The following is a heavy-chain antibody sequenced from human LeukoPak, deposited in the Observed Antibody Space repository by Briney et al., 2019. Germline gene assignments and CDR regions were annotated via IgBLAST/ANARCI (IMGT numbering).Heavy chain of an antibody. Sequence: SETLSLTCTVSGGSISSSSYYWGWIRQPPGKGLEWIGSIYYSANTYYNPSLESRVTISVDTSKSQFSLNLSSVTASDTAVYYCAGVGNGGYGGFDYWGQGTLVTVSS. J-gene: IGHJ4*02. CDR3: AGVGNGGYGGFDY. CDR1: GGSISSSSYY. CDR2: IYYSANT. V-gene: IGHV4-39*02. D-gene: IGHD5-12*01.